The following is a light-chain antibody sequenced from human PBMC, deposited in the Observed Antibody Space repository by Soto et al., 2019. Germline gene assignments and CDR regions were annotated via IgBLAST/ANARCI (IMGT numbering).Light chain of an antibody. CDR1: QGINTF. V-gene: IGKV1-9*01. Sequence: QLTQSPSSLSASVGDIVSSAFRASQGINTFLAWYQQKAGKAPKLLIYAASTLQSGVPSRFSGSGSGTDFTLTISSLQSEDFATYYCQQLNSYPITFGQGTRLEIK. CDR2: AAS. J-gene: IGKJ5*01. CDR3: QQLNSYPIT.